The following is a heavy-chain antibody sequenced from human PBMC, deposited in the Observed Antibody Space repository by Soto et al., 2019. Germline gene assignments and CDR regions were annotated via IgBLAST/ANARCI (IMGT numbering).Heavy chain of an antibody. J-gene: IGHJ4*02. V-gene: IGHV4-61*03. D-gene: IGHD6-19*01. CDR1: GGSVISPNYF. CDR3: ARGRHWLDY. CDR2: IFYNGST. Sequence: PSETLSLTCSVSGGSVISPNYFWVLVRQPPGKGPEWIGYIFYNGSTNYNPSLQSRVTISVDTSKNHFTLILSSVTAADTAVYYCARGRHWLDYWGPGFLVTVSS.